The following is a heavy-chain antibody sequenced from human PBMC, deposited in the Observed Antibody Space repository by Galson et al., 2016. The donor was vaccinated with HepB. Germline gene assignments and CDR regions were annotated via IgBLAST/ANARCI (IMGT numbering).Heavy chain of an antibody. CDR2: IYYSGST. V-gene: IGHV4-39*01. D-gene: IGHD6-19*01. CDR3: ATGISVAGKYYYYYMDV. Sequence: SETLSLTCIVSGDSISGTEYYWGWIRQSPRRGLEWIGSIYYSGSTYYNPSLESRVTISVDTSKNQFSLRLSSVTAADTAVYYCATGISVAGKYYYYYMDVWGKGTPVTVSS. CDR1: GDSISGTEYY. J-gene: IGHJ6*03.